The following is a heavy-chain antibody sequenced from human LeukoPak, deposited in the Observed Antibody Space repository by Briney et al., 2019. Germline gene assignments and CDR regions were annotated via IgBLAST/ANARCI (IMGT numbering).Heavy chain of an antibody. CDR3: VRVVALGAAGYYFDY. CDR2: IYYSGST. V-gene: IGHV4-59*01. D-gene: IGHD6-13*01. CDR1: GGSISSYY. Sequence: KSSETLSLTCTVSGGSISSYYWSWIRQPPGKGLEWIGYIYYSGSTNYNPSLKSRVTISVDTSKNQFSLKLSSGTAADTAVYYCVRVVALGAAGYYFDYWGQGSLVAVSS. J-gene: IGHJ4*02.